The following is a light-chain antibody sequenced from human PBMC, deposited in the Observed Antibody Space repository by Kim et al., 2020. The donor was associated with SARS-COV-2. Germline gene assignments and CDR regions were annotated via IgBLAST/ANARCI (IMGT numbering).Light chain of an antibody. J-gene: IGKJ4*01. V-gene: IGKV3-11*01. CDR3: QEKNNSPPST. CDR1: QSVSSY. CDR2: DAS. Sequence: EIVLTQSPATLSLSPGERATLSCRASQSVSSYLAWYQQRPGQAPRLLIYDASNRATGIPPRFSGSGSGTEFTLTISSLEPEDFAVYYYQEKNNSPPSTFGGGTKVDIK.